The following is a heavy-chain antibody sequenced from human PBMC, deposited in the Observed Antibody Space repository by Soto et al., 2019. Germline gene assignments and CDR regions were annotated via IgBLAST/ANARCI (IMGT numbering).Heavy chain of an antibody. CDR3: ARGTRPYYVRSSAGMDV. CDR2: IHHSGST. CDR1: GYSISSGYY. J-gene: IGHJ6*02. D-gene: IGHD3-10*02. V-gene: IGHV4-38-2*01. Sequence: SETLSLTCALSGYSISSGYYWGWIRQPPGKWLEWIGSIHHSGSTYYNPSLKSRVTISVDTSKNQFSLRLSSVTAADTAVYYCARGTRPYYVRSSAGMDVWGQGTTVT.